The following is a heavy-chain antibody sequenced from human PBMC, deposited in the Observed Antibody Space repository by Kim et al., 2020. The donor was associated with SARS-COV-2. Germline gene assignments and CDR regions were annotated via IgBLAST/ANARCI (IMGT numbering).Heavy chain of an antibody. CDR2: ISGSGGST. D-gene: IGHD2-2*01. Sequence: GGSLRLSCAASGFTFSSYAMSWVRQAPGKGLEWVSAISGSGGSTYYADSVKGRFTISRDNSKNTLYLQMNSLRAEDTAVYYCAKVPLGYCSSTSCYAGGGVVWGRGTTVTVSS. CDR3: AKVPLGYCSSTSCYAGGGVV. V-gene: IGHV3-23*01. J-gene: IGHJ6*02. CDR1: GFTFSSYA.